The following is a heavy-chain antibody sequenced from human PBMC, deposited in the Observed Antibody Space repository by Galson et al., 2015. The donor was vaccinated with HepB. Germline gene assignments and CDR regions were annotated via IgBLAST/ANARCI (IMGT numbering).Heavy chain of an antibody. J-gene: IGHJ5*02. CDR3: AIEAAYSRSWYEKWFDP. V-gene: IGHV1-69*13. CDR1: GGTFNNYA. D-gene: IGHD6-13*01. CDR2: IIPMSGAT. Sequence: SVKVSCKASGGTFNNYAIIWVRQAPGQGLEWMGKIIPMSGATHYAQKFQGRVTITADGSTNTAFMDLGSLVSEDTAVYYCAIEAAYSRSWYEKWFDPWGQGTLVTVSS.